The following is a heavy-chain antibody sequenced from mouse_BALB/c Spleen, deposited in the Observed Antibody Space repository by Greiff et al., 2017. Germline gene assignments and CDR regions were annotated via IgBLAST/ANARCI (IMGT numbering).Heavy chain of an antibody. CDR2: INPSTGYT. J-gene: IGHJ4*01. Sequence: VQLQQSGAELAKPGASVKMSCKASGYTFTSYWMHWVKQRPGQGLEWIGYINPSTGYTEYNQKFKDKATLTADKSSSTAYMQLSSLTSEDSAVYYCARDYYGYGDAMDYWGQGTSVTVSS. CDR3: ARDYYGYGDAMDY. D-gene: IGHD1-2*01. CDR1: GYTFTSYW. V-gene: IGHV1-7*01.